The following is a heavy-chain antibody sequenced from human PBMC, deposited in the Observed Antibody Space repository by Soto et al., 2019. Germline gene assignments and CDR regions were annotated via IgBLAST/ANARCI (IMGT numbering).Heavy chain of an antibody. CDR3: ASDSGYANYAFDI. CDR1: GGTFSSYA. D-gene: IGHD5-12*01. CDR2: IIPIFGTA. J-gene: IGHJ3*02. V-gene: IGHV1-69*05. Sequence: SVKVSCKASGGTFSSYAISWVRQAPGQGLEWMGGIIPIFGTANYAQKFQGRVTITTDESTSTAYMELSSLRSEDTAVYYCASDSGYANYAFDIWGQGTMVTVSS.